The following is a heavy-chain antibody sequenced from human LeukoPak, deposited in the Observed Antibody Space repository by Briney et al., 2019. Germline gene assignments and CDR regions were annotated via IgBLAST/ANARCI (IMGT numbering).Heavy chain of an antibody. CDR2: INDDTP. CDR3: AKEYDLWHEQGNWFDT. J-gene: IGHJ5*02. CDR1: GFSFNTYS. D-gene: IGHD3-3*01. V-gene: IGHV3-23*01. Sequence: GGSLRLSCTTSGFSFNTYSMSWVRQAPGKGLEWVSAINDDTPYYTDSVKGRFTVSRDNSRDTLCLHLNSLRAEDTAIYYCAKEYDLWHEQGNWFDTWGQGVLVTLSS.